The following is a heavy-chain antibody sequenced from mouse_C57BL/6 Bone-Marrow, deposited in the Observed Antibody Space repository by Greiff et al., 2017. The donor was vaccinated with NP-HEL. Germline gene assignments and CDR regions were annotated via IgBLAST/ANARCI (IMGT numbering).Heavy chain of an antibody. CDR1: GYTFTSYG. CDR3: ARGSYYSNLAWFAY. V-gene: IGHV1-81*01. Sequence: QVQLKQSGAELARPGASVKLSCKASGYTFTSYGISWVKQRTGQGLEWIGEIYPRSGNTYYNEKFKGKATLTADKSSSTAYMELRSLTSEDSAVYFCARGSYYSNLAWFAYWGQGTLVTVSA. D-gene: IGHD2-5*01. J-gene: IGHJ3*01. CDR2: IYPRSGNT.